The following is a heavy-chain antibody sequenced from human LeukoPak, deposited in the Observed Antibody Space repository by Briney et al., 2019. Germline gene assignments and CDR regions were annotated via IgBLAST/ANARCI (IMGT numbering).Heavy chain of an antibody. D-gene: IGHD2-15*01. CDR2: ISYDGSNK. Sequence: GGSLRLSCAASGFTFNSYGMHWVRQAPCKGLEWVAVISYDGSNKYYADSVKGRFTISRDNSKNTLYLQMNSLRAEDTAVYYCAKAGAVVAATFFDYWGQGTLVTVSS. J-gene: IGHJ4*02. V-gene: IGHV3-30*18. CDR1: GFTFNSYG. CDR3: AKAGAVVAATFFDY.